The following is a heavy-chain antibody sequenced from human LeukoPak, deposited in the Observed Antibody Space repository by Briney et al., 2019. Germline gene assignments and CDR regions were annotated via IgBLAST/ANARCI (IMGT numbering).Heavy chain of an antibody. Sequence: GGSLRLSCAASGFTFSDYWMHWVRQVPGEGLAWVSRINPDGSTTVYADSVEGRFTISRDNAQNTLYLQMNSLRAEDTAVYYCARDDYWGQGTLVTVSS. CDR3: ARDDY. V-gene: IGHV3-74*01. J-gene: IGHJ4*02. CDR1: GFTFSDYW. CDR2: INPDGSTT.